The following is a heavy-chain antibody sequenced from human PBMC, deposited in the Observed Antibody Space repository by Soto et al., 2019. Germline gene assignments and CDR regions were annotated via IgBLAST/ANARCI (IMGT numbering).Heavy chain of an antibody. V-gene: IGHV5-10-1*01. Sequence: PGESLKISCNGSGYSFTSYWISWVRQMPGKGLEWMGRIDPSDSYTNYSPSFQGHVTISADKSISTAYLQWSSLKASDTAMYYCARRLTYCGGDCSPDYYYYYGMDVWGQGTTVNVSS. CDR1: GYSFTSYW. CDR3: ARRLTYCGGDCSPDYYYYYGMDV. CDR2: IDPSDSYT. J-gene: IGHJ6*02. D-gene: IGHD2-21*02.